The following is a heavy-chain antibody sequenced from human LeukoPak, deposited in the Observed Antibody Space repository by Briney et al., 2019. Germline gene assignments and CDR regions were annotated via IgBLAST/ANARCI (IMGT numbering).Heavy chain of an antibody. D-gene: IGHD6-13*01. V-gene: IGHV5-51*01. Sequence: GESPKTSCKGSGYSFTSYWIGWVRQMPGKGLEWMGIIYPGDSDTRYSPSFQVQVTISAAKSISTAYLQWSSLKASDTALYYCARLLGSSWYLDYWGQGTLVTVSS. CDR3: ARLLGSSWYLDY. CDR2: IYPGDSDT. J-gene: IGHJ4*02. CDR1: GYSFTSYW.